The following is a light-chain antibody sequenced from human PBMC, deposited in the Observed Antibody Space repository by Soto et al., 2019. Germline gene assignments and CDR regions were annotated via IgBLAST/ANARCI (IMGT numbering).Light chain of an antibody. CDR3: QQYESYSPLT. V-gene: IGKV1-5*01. Sequence: DIQMTQSSSALSASVGDTVTVPCRASQSISSWLAWYQQKPGNAPKLLIYYASNMESGVPSRCIGRRSGTEFTLTISSLQPEDFATYYCQQYESYSPLTFGGGTKVDI. CDR1: QSISSW. J-gene: IGKJ4*02. CDR2: YAS.